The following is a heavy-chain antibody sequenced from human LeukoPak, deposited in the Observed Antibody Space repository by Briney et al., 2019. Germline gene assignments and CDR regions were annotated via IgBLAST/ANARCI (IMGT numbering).Heavy chain of an antibody. CDR2: INPSSGGT. J-gene: IGHJ4*02. Sequence: ASVKVSCKASGYTFTGYYMHWVRQAPGQGLEWMGWINPSSGGTNYAQKFQGRVTMTRDTSISTAYMELSRLRSDDTAVYYCASGGDITMVRGATDYWGQGTLVTVSS. V-gene: IGHV1-2*02. CDR3: ASGGDITMVRGATDY. CDR1: GYTFTGYY. D-gene: IGHD3-10*01.